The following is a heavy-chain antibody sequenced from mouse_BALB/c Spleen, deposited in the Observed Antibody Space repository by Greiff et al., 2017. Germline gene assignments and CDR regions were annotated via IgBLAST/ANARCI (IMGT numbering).Heavy chain of an antibody. Sequence: QVQLKQSGPGLVQPSQSLSITCTVSGFSLTSYGVHWVRQSPGKGLEWLGVIWSGGSTDYNAAFISRLSISKDNSKSQVFFKMNSLQANDTAIYYCARNPGGPYYRQPLYFDVWGAGTTVTVSS. V-gene: IGHV2-2*02. J-gene: IGHJ1*01. D-gene: IGHD2-14*01. CDR3: ARNPGGPYYRQPLYFDV. CDR2: IWSGGST. CDR1: GFSLTSYG.